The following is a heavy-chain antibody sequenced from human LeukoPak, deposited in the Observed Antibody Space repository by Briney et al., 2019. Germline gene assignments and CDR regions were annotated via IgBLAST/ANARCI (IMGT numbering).Heavy chain of an antibody. J-gene: IGHJ4*02. CDR2: IIPIFGTA. CDR3: DCSSTSCYAAGDY. V-gene: IGHV1-69*06. CDR1: GGTFSSYA. D-gene: IGHD2-2*01. Sequence: SVKVSCKASGGTFSSYAISWVRQAPGQGLEWMGGIIPIFGTANYAQKFQGRVTITADKSTSTAYMELSSLRSEDTAVYYCDCSSTSCYAAGDYWGQGTLVTVSS.